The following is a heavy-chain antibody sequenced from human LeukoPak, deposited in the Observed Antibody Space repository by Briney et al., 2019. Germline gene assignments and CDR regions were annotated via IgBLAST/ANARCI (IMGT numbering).Heavy chain of an antibody. CDR3: ARGTYYYDTNGYYSGGLGY. J-gene: IGHJ4*02. V-gene: IGHV3-30*04. Sequence: GGSLRLSCAASGFTFSTYAMHWVRQAPGKGLECVSVISNDGSDKYYPDSVRGRFTISRDNSENTLFLQMNSLRAEDTAVYYCARGTYYYDTNGYYSGGLGYWGQGTPVTVSS. CDR1: GFTFSTYA. D-gene: IGHD3-22*01. CDR2: ISNDGSDK.